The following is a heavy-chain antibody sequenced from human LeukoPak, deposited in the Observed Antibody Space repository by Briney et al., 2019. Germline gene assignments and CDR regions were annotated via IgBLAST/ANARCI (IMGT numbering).Heavy chain of an antibody. Sequence: SETLSLTCTVSGGSISSYYWSWIRQPPEKGLERIGYIYTSGSTNYNPSLKSRVTISVDTSKNQFSLKLSSVTAADTAVYYCARHKPRDTGWFDPWGQGTLVTVSS. J-gene: IGHJ5*02. CDR3: ARHKPRDTGWFDP. CDR1: GGSISSYY. V-gene: IGHV4-4*09. CDR2: IYTSGST.